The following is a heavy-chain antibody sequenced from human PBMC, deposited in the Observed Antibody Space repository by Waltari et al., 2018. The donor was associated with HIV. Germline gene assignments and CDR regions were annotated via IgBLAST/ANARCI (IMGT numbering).Heavy chain of an antibody. CDR3: AKDVEEVTTVTKGDY. V-gene: IGHV3-23*04. CDR2: SSGSGGST. D-gene: IGHD4-17*01. Sequence: EVQLVESGGGLVQPGGSLGLSVAASGFTFSTSALSWVRRAPGKGLEWVSASSGSGGSTYYADSVKGRFTISRDNSKNTLYLQMNSLRAEDTAVYYCAKDVEEVTTVTKGDYWGQGTLVTVSS. CDR1: GFTFSTSA. J-gene: IGHJ4*02.